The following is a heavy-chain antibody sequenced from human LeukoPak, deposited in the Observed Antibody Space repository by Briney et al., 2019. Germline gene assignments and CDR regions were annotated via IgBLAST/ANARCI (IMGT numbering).Heavy chain of an antibody. CDR3: AKDQGYCSGGSCYTWNGMDV. J-gene: IGHJ6*01. D-gene: IGHD2-15*01. CDR2: ISYDGSNK. CDR1: GFTFSSYG. Sequence: GRSLRLPCAASGFTFSSYGMHWVRQAPGKGLEWVAVISYDGSNKYYADSVRGRFTISRDNSKNTLYLQMNSLRAEDTAVYYCAKDQGYCSGGSCYTWNGMDVWGKGPRSPSPQ. V-gene: IGHV3-30*18.